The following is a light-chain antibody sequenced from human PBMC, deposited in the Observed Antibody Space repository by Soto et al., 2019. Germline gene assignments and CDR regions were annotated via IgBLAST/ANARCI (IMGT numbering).Light chain of an antibody. CDR2: DAS. V-gene: IGKV1-33*01. CDR3: QQSYSTPLT. Sequence: DIQMTQSPSSLSASVGDRVTVTCQASQDITNYLNWYQQKPGKAPKLLIYDASNLETGVPSRFSGSGSGTDFTFTNTSLQPEDIAIYYCQQSYSTPLTFGGGTKVEIK. CDR1: QDITNY. J-gene: IGKJ4*01.